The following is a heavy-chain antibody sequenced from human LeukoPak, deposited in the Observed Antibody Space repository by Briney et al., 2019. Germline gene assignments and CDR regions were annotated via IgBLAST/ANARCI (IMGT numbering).Heavy chain of an antibody. D-gene: IGHD4-17*01. J-gene: IGHJ5*02. Sequence: SETLSLTCTVSGGSISSYYWSWIRQSPGKGLEWIGYIYYSGSTNYNPSLKSRVTISVDTSKNQFSLKLSSVTAADTAVYYCASWGTTVTTSGGFDPWGQGTLVTVSS. V-gene: IGHV4-59*01. CDR2: IYYSGST. CDR3: ASWGTTVTTSGGFDP. CDR1: GGSISSYY.